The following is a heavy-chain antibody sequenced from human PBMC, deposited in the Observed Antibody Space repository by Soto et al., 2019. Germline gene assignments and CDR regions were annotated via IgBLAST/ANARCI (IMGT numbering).Heavy chain of an antibody. J-gene: IGHJ4*02. Sequence: GGSLRLSCAASGFTFSSYSMNWVRQAPGKWLEWVSSISSSSSYIYYADSVKGRFAISRDNAKNSLYLQMNSLRAEDTAVYYCARDQGFTMVRGVITSFFDYWGQGXLVTVYS. CDR2: ISSSSSYI. CDR3: ARDQGFTMVRGVITSFFDY. CDR1: GFTFSSYS. D-gene: IGHD3-10*01. V-gene: IGHV3-21*01.